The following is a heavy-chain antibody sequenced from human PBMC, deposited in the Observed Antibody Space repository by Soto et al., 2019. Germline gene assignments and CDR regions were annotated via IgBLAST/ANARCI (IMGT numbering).Heavy chain of an antibody. V-gene: IGHV4-59*01. CDR2: IYYSGST. CDR3: AGGKYRSGWYGV. D-gene: IGHD6-19*01. CDR1: GGSISSYY. Sequence: QVQLQESGPGLVKPSETLSLTCTVSGGSISSYYWSWRRQPPGKGLEWIGYIYYSGSTNYNPSLRCRATISVATSKTQFSVKLSSVTAADTALYYCAGGKYRSGWYGVWGQGTLVTLSS. J-gene: IGHJ4*02.